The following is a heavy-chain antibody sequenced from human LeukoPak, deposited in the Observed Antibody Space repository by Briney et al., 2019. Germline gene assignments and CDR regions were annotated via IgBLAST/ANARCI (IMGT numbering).Heavy chain of an antibody. Sequence: ASVKVSCKASGYTFTGSYMHWVRQAPGQGLEWMGWINPNSGGTNYAQKFQGRVTMTRDTSISTAYMELSRLRSDDTAVYSCARELATGTTVWFDPWGQGTLVTVSS. V-gene: IGHV1-2*02. D-gene: IGHD1-1*01. CDR1: GYTFTGSY. J-gene: IGHJ5*02. CDR3: ARELATGTTVWFDP. CDR2: INPNSGGT.